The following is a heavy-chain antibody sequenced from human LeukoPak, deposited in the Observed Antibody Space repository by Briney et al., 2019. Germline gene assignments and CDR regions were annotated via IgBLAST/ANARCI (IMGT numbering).Heavy chain of an antibody. CDR2: IIPIFGTA. V-gene: IGHV1-69*13. Sequence: SVKVSCKASGGTFSSYAISWVRQAPGQGLEWMGGIIPIFGTANYAQKFQGRVTITADESTSTAYMELSSLRSEDTAVYYCARDKQQLVQENYFGYWGQGTLVTVSS. CDR3: ARDKQQLVQENYFGY. CDR1: GGTFSSYA. J-gene: IGHJ4*02. D-gene: IGHD6-13*01.